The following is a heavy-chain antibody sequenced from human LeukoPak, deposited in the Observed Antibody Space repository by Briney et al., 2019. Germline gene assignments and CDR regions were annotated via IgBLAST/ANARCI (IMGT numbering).Heavy chain of an antibody. D-gene: IGHD5-18*01. CDR2: INHSGST. CDR3: ARGVDTAIYYFDY. J-gene: IGHJ4*02. CDR1: GGSFSGYY. Sequence: PSEALSLTCAVYGGSFSGYYWSCIRQPPGKGLEWIGEINHSGSTNYNPSLKSRATISVDTSKNQFSLKLSSVTAADTAVYYCARGVDTAIYYFDYWGQGTLVTVSS. V-gene: IGHV4-34*01.